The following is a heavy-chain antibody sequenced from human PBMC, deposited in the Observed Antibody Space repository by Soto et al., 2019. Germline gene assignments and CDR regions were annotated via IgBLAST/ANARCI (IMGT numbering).Heavy chain of an antibody. CDR1: GGTFSSYT. CDR3: ASPCRGSPYAFYI. CDR2: IIPILGIA. V-gene: IGHV1-69*02. J-gene: IGHJ3*02. Sequence: QVQLVQSGAEVKKPGSSVKVSCKASGGTFSSYTISWVRQAPGQGLEWMGRIIPILGIANYAQKFQGRVTITAGKSTSTAYMELSNLRSEDTAVYYCASPCRGSPYAFYIWGQGTMVPVSS. D-gene: IGHD3-10*01.